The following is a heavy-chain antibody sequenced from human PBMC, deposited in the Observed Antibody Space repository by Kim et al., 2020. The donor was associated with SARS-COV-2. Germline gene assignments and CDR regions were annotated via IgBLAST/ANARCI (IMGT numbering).Heavy chain of an antibody. J-gene: IGHJ4*02. CDR3: ARGEYQLRTFDY. D-gene: IGHD2-2*01. V-gene: IGHV4-59*09. Sequence: NTSLRTRVTISVDTSRNTFSLKLSSVTAADTAVYYCARGEYQLRTFDYWGQGTLVTVSS.